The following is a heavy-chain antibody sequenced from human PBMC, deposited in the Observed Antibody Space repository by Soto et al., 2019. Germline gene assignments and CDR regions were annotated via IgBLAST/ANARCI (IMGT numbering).Heavy chain of an antibody. V-gene: IGHV4-59*01. CDR3: ARWGKGYDS. CDR1: GDSINRYH. Sequence: QVQLQESGPGLVKASETLSLTCTVSGDSINRYHWSWIRQPPGKGLEWIGQIYYSGSTNYNPSLKSRVTILVDTSKNQYSLTLSSVTAADTAVYYCARWGKGYDSGGQGALVSVSS. J-gene: IGHJ4*02. CDR2: IYYSGST. D-gene: IGHD7-27*01.